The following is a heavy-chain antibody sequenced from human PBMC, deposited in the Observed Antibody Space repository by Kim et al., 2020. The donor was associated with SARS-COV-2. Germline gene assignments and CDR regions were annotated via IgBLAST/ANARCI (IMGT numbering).Heavy chain of an antibody. D-gene: IGHD6-19*01. CDR1: GFTFSSYG. CDR3: ARDGDLYSSGKDAFDI. Sequence: GGSLRLSCAASGFTFSSYGMTWVRQAPGKGLEWVANINQDGNQKYYVDSVKGRFTISRDNAKNSLYLQMNSLRAEDTAVYYCARDGDLYSSGKDAFDIWGQGTMVTVSS. V-gene: IGHV3-7*01. J-gene: IGHJ3*02. CDR2: INQDGNQK.